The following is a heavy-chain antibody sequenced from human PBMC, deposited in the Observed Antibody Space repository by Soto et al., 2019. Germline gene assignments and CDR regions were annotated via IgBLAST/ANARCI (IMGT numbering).Heavy chain of an antibody. V-gene: IGHV4-30-4*01. D-gene: IGHD2-15*01. CDR1: GDSISSVDYF. Sequence: QVQLVESGPGLVKPSQTLSLTCSVSGDSISSVDYFWAWIRQPPGQALEYIGYIYKSATTYYNPSFESRVAISLDTSKSQFSLNVTSVTAADTAVYFCARGRYCLTGRCFPNWCDSWGQGTLVTVSS. CDR3: ARGRYCLTGRCFPNWCDS. J-gene: IGHJ5*01. CDR2: IYKSATT.